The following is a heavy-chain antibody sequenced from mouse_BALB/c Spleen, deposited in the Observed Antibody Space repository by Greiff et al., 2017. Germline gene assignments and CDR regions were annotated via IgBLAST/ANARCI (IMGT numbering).Heavy chain of an antibody. D-gene: IGHD2-14*01. Sequence: EVQLVESGGGLVKPGGSLKLSCAASGFTFSSYAMSWVRQTPEKRLEWVASITSGGSTYYPDSVKGRFTISRNNARNILYLQMSSLRSEDTAMYYCARTYYRYFDYWGQGTTLTVSS. CDR2: ITSGGST. J-gene: IGHJ2*01. CDR1: GFTFSSYA. V-gene: IGHV5-6-5*01. CDR3: ARTYYRYFDY.